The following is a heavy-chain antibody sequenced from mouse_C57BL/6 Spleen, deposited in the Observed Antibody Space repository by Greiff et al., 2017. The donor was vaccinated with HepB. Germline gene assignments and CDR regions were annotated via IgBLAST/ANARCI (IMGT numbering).Heavy chain of an antibody. CDR2: ISDGGSYT. CDR1: GFTFSSYA. Sequence: EVQLVESGGGLVKPGGSLKLSCAASGFTFSSYAMSWVRQTPEKRLEWVATISDGGSYTYYPDNVKGRFTISRDNAKNNLYLQMSHLKSEDTAMYYCARDYDYLYAMDYWGQGTSVTVSS. V-gene: IGHV5-4*01. J-gene: IGHJ4*01. D-gene: IGHD2-4*01. CDR3: ARDYDYLYAMDY.